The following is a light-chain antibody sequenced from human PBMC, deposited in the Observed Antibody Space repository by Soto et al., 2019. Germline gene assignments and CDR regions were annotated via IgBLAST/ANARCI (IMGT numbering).Light chain of an antibody. V-gene: IGKV1-12*01. CDR1: QTISTW. CDR2: AAS. J-gene: IGKJ1*01. Sequence: DIQVSQSPPTLAASVGGSSHITCRASQTISTWMAWYQQKPGKAPKLLIYAASSLQSGVPSRFSGSGSGTDFTLTISSLQPEDFATYYCQQANSFPRTFGQGTKVDIK. CDR3: QQANSFPRT.